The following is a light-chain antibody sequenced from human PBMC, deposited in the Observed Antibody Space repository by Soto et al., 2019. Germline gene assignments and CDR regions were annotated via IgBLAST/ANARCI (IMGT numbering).Light chain of an antibody. CDR1: NSDVGGYNY. CDR3: SSYTTSNTRQIV. Sequence: QSALTQPASVSGSPGQSITIPCTGTNSDVGGYNYVSWYQQHPGKAPKFMIYDVSSRPSGVSDRFSGSKSGNTASLTISGLQAEDEADYYCSSYTTSNTRQIVFGTGTKLTVL. CDR2: DVS. J-gene: IGLJ1*01. V-gene: IGLV2-14*01.